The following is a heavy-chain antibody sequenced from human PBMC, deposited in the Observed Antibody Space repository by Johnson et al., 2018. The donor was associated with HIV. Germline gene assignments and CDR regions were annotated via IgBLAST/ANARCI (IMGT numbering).Heavy chain of an antibody. J-gene: IGHJ3*02. Sequence: QVHLVESGGGLVKPGGSLRLSCAASGFTFSDYYMSWIRQAPGKGLEWVSYISSSGSEKYYVDSVKGRFTISRDNAKNSMSLQMNSLRAEDTALYYCARDRAIGGWSIDIWGQGTMVTVSS. D-gene: IGHD2-15*01. CDR2: ISSSGSEK. V-gene: IGHV3-11*01. CDR3: ARDRAIGGWSIDI. CDR1: GFTFSDYY.